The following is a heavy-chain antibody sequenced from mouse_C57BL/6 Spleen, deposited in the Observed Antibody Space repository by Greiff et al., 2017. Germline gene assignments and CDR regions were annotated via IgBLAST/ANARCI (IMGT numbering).Heavy chain of an antibody. J-gene: IGHJ1*03. Sequence: VKLQQPGAELVRPGSSVKLSCQASGYTFASYWMHWVKQRPIQGLEWIGNIDPSDSETHFNQKFKDKATLPVDKSSSTAYMQLSSLTSEDSAVYYCAREGTRVTVDWCFDVWGTGTTVTVSS. CDR3: AREGTRVTVDWCFDV. CDR2: IDPSDSET. V-gene: IGHV1-52*01. CDR1: GYTFASYW. D-gene: IGHD2-2*01.